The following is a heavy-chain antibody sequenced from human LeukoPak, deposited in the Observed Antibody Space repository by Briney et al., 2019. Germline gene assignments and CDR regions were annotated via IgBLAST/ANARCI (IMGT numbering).Heavy chain of an antibody. Sequence: PGGSLRLSCAASGFTFDDYGMNWVRQAPGKGLEWIGRIYTSGSTNYNPSLKSRVTMSVDTSKNQFSLKLSSVTAADTAVYYCARLVAVAGTGNWFDPWGQGTLVTVSS. V-gene: IGHV4-4*07. CDR3: ARLVAVAGTGNWFDP. D-gene: IGHD6-19*01. CDR2: IYTSGST. J-gene: IGHJ5*02. CDR1: GFTFDDYG.